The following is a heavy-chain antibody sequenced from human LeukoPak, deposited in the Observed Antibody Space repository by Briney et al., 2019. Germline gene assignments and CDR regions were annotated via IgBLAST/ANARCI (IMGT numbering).Heavy chain of an antibody. CDR1: GGSFSGYY. J-gene: IGHJ5*02. D-gene: IGHD3-3*01. CDR2: INHSGST. Sequence: SETLSLTCAVYGGSFSGYYWSWIRQPPGKGLEWIGEINHSGSTNYNPSLKSRVTISVDTSKNHFSLKLSSVTAADTAVYYCARGLPNYDFWSGPRSWFDPWGQGTLVTVSS. CDR3: ARGLPNYDFWSGPRSWFDP. V-gene: IGHV4-34*01.